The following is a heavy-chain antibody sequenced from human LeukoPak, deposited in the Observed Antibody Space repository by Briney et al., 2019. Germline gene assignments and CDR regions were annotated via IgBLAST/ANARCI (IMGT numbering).Heavy chain of an antibody. D-gene: IGHD6-13*01. V-gene: IGHV3-21*01. Sequence: GGSLRLSCAASGFTFSSYSMSWVRHAPGKGLEWVSSISSSSSYIYYADSVKGRFTISRDNAKNSLYLQMNSLRAEDTAVYYCARDWQYSSSWYVGYYYYGMDVWGQGTTVTVSS. CDR2: ISSSSSYI. CDR3: ARDWQYSSSWYVGYYYYGMDV. CDR1: GFTFSSYS. J-gene: IGHJ6*02.